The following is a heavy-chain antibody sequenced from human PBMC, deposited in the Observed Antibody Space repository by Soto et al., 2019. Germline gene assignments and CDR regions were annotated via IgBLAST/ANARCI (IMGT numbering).Heavy chain of an antibody. CDR3: AVDGARIGY. CDR2: INHSGIT. Sequence: QVQLQQWGAGLLKPSETLSLTCAVYGGSFSGYYWNWIRQPPGKGLEWIGEINHSGITNYNPSLKSRVTIPLDTSKSQCSLKLSSVTAADTAVYYCAVDGARIGYWGPGTLVTVSS. CDR1: GGSFSGYY. D-gene: IGHD2-15*01. J-gene: IGHJ4*02. V-gene: IGHV4-34*01.